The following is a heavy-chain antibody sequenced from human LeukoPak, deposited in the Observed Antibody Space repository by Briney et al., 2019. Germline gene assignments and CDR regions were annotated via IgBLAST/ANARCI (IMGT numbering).Heavy chain of an antibody. CDR2: IKEDGSEK. CDR1: GFTFSRYW. CDR3: ARGGFGFYYFDD. V-gene: IGHV3-7*01. J-gene: IGHJ4*02. Sequence: GGSLRLSCAASGFTFSRYWMSWVRQAPGKGLEWVANIKEDGSEKYYVDSVKGRFTVSRDNAKNSLYLQMNGLRAEDTAVYYCARGGFGFYYFDDWGQGTLVTVSS. D-gene: IGHD3-10*01.